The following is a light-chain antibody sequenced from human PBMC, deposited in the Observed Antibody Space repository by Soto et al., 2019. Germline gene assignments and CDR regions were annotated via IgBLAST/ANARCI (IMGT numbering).Light chain of an antibody. CDR3: QQYGSSST. CDR2: GAS. J-gene: IGKJ4*01. CDR1: QSIITEY. Sequence: EVVMTQSPGTLSLSPGDRATLSCRASQSIITEYLGWYQQKPGRAPRLLIFGASKRATGIPDRFSGSGSGRDFTLTISRLEPEDFAVYYCQQYGSSSTFGGGTKVDIK. V-gene: IGKV3-20*01.